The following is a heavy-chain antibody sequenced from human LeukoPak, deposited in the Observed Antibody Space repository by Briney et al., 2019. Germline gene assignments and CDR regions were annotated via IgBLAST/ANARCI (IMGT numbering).Heavy chain of an antibody. D-gene: IGHD6-13*01. V-gene: IGHV3-30*19. CDR2: ISYDGSNK. Sequence: GGSLRLSCAASGFNFFTYDMHWVRQAPGKGLQWVAVISYDGSNKYHTDSVKGRFTISRDNSKNTLYLQMNSLRAEDTAVYYCAKDSEIAAAGSYWYFDLWAVAPWSLSPQ. CDR1: GFNFFTYD. J-gene: IGHJ2*01. CDR3: AKDSEIAAAGSYWYFDL.